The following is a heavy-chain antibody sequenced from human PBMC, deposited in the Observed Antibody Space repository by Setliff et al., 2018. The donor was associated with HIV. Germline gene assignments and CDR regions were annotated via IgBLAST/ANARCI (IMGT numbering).Heavy chain of an antibody. J-gene: IGHJ4*02. CDR2: LNNDRGST. CDR1: GFTFSSYW. D-gene: IGHD3-22*01. V-gene: IGHV3-74*01. Sequence: PGGSLRLSCAASGFTFSSYWMHWVRQAPGKGLVWVSRLNNDRGSTDYADSVKGRFTISRDNAKNTLYLQMNSLRAEDTAVYYCSRDPEGYYDSSGYYRRGFLNYWGQGTLVTVSS. CDR3: SRDPEGYYDSSGYYRRGFLNY.